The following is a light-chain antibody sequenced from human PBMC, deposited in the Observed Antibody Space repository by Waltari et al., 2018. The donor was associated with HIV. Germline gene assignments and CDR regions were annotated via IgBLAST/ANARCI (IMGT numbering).Light chain of an antibody. Sequence: DIRLTQSPSLLSASIGDRVTITCRASQDISTFLAWYQQKPGKAPTLLVYAASTLQSGVSSRFRGSWSGTDFTLTISSLQPEDCATYYCQQLNSYPVTYGGGARVEI. J-gene: IGKJ4*01. CDR1: QDISTF. CDR3: QQLNSYPVT. V-gene: IGKV1-9*01. CDR2: AAS.